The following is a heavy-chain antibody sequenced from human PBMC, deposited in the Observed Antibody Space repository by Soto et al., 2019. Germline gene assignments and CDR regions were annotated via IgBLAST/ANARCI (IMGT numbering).Heavy chain of an antibody. J-gene: IGHJ6*03. Sequence: GGSLRLSCAASGFTFSSYGMHWVRQAPGKGLEWVAVISYDGSNKYYADSVKGRFTISRDNSKNTLYLQMNSLRAEDTAVYYCAKDSHPTNYYYYYMDVWGKGTTVTVSS. CDR3: AKDSHPTNYYYYYMDV. CDR2: ISYDGSNK. CDR1: GFTFSSYG. V-gene: IGHV3-30*18.